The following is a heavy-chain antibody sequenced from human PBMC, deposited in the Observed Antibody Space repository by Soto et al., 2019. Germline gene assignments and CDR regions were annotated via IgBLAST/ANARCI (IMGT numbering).Heavy chain of an antibody. CDR3: ARAVPHFYSYDYMDV. CDR1: GYTFTGFD. J-gene: IGHJ6*03. D-gene: IGHD3-3*02. Sequence: QVQLVQSGAEVKKPGASVKVSCKTSGYTFTGFDISWVRQAPGQGLEWMGWISAYNGNTNYAQKLQGRVTMTTDTSTSTAYMELRSLRSDDTAVYYCARAVPHFYSYDYMDVWGKGTTVTVSS. V-gene: IGHV1-18*01. CDR2: ISAYNGNT.